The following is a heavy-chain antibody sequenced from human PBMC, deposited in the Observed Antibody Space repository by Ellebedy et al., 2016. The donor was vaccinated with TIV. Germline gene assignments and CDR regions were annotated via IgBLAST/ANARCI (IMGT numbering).Heavy chain of an antibody. CDR2: FYHSGST. D-gene: IGHD1-26*01. CDR3: ARRLGARPPSD. CDR1: VGSFNDYF. V-gene: IGHV4-34*01. Sequence: SETLSLTXAVYVGSFNDYFWTWIRQPPGKGLEWIGDFYHSGSTYYNPSLKSRVTISVDMSKNQFSLKLSSVTAADTAVYYCARRLGARPPSDWGQGTLVIVSS. J-gene: IGHJ4*02.